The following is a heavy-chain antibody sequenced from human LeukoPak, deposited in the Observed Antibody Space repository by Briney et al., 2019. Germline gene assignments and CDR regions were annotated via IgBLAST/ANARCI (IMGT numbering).Heavy chain of an antibody. Sequence: PGGSLRLSCATSGFTFSSYAMSWVRQAPGKGLEWVSTISGSGGSTYYADSVKGRFTISRDNSKNTLYLQMNSLRAEDTAVYYCANHLNDPSYYYYTDVWGKGTTVTVSS. CDR3: ANHLNDPSYYYYTDV. CDR2: ISGSGGST. CDR1: GFTFSSYA. J-gene: IGHJ6*03. D-gene: IGHD1-1*01. V-gene: IGHV3-23*01.